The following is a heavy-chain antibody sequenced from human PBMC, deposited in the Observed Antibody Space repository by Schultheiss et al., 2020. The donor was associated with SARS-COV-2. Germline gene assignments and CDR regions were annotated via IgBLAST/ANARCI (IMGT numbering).Heavy chain of an antibody. Sequence: SETLSLTCTVSGGSISSYYWSWIRQPAGKGLEWIGYIYYSGSTNYNPSLKSRVTISVDTSKNQFSLKLSSVTAADTAVYYCARHIAYYDSSGISPWGQGTLVTVSS. CDR2: IYYSGST. V-gene: IGHV4-59*08. J-gene: IGHJ4*02. CDR1: GGSISSYY. D-gene: IGHD3-22*01. CDR3: ARHIAYYDSSGISP.